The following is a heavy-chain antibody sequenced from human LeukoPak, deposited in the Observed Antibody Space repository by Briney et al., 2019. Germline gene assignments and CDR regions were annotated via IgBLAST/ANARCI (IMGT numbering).Heavy chain of an antibody. CDR3: AREAPSYISGILY. Sequence: ASVKVSCKESGYTFSNYYMHWVRQAPGQGLEWRGIINPSGGSTSYAQKFQRRVTMTRDTSTSTVYMDVSSLRPQDTAVHYCAREAPSYISGILYWGQGALVTVSS. CDR2: INPSGGST. J-gene: IGHJ4*02. V-gene: IGHV1-46*01. CDR1: GYTFSNYY. D-gene: IGHD6-19*01.